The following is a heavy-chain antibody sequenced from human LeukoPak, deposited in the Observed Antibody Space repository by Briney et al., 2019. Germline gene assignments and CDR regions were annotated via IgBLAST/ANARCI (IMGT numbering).Heavy chain of an antibody. CDR1: GFTFSSYS. D-gene: IGHD3-22*01. V-gene: IGHV3-23*01. CDR2: ISGSGGST. J-gene: IGHJ6*03. CDR3: AKVCYYDSSGYYYGGHYYYMDV. Sequence: QAGGSLRLSCAASGFTFSSYSMNWVRQAPGKGLEWVSAISGSGGSTYYADSVKGRFTISRDNSKNTLYLQMNSLRAEDTAVYYCAKVCYYDSSGYYYGGHYYYMDVWGKGTTVTISS.